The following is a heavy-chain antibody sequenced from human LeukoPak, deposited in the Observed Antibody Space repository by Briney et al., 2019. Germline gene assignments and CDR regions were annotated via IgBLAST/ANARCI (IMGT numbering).Heavy chain of an antibody. CDR1: GYTFTSYY. J-gene: IGHJ3*02. CDR2: INPSGGST. V-gene: IGHV1-46*01. Sequence: ASVKVSCKASGYTFTSYYMHWVRQAPGQGLEWMGIINPSGGSTSYAQKFQGRVTMTRDTSTSTVYMELSSLRSEDTAVYYCASSSTRKNAFDIWGQGTMVTVSS. CDR3: ASSSTRKNAFDI.